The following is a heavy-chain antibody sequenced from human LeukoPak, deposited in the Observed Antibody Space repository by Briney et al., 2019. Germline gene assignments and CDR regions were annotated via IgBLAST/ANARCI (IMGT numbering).Heavy chain of an antibody. CDR3: ARVYSSSWYDYYGMDV. V-gene: IGHV4-59*01. CDR2: MYYRGSA. D-gene: IGHD6-13*01. J-gene: IGHJ6*02. Sequence: SETLSLTCTVSGGSISNYFCNWIRQSPGKGLEWIAHMYYRGSANYNPSLTSRVTTSVDTSKNQFSLKLTSLTAADTAVYYCARVYSSSWYDYYGMDVWGQGTTVTVSS. CDR1: GGSISNYF.